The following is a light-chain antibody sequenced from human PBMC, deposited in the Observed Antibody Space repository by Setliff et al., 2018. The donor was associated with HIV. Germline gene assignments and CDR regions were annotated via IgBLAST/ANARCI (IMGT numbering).Light chain of an antibody. CDR1: SSDVGNYNL. CDR3: CSYAGESTFG. J-gene: IGLJ2*01. V-gene: IGLV2-23*02. CDR2: EVD. Sequence: QSALTQPASVSGSPGQSITISCTGTSSDVGNYNLVSWYQHYPGKAPKLIIYEVDKRPSGVSSRFSGSKSGNAASLTIAELQAEDEADYHCCSYAGESTFGFGGGTKVTVL.